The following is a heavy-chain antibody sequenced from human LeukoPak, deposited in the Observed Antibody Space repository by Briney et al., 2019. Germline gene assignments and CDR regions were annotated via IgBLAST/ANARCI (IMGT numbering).Heavy chain of an antibody. Sequence: SETLSLTCAVYGGSFSGYYWSWIGQPPGQGPGWIGEINPSGSTNYNPSLKSRVTISVDTSKNQFSLKLSFTVRDDSELYYCARALRYSYGYIYWGQGALVTVSS. J-gene: IGHJ4*02. CDR3: ARALRYSYGYIY. CDR2: INPSGST. D-gene: IGHD5-18*01. CDR1: GGSFSGYY. V-gene: IGHV4-34*01.